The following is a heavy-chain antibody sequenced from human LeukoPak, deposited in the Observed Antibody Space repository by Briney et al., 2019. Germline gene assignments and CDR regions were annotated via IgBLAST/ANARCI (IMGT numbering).Heavy chain of an antibody. Sequence: SETLSLTCTVSGGSISSYYWSWIRQPPEKGLEWIGYIYYSGSTNYNPSLKSRVTISVDTSKNQFSLKLSSVTAADTAVYYCAYYDFWSGYPSVWGQGTTVTVSS. J-gene: IGHJ6*02. CDR2: IYYSGST. D-gene: IGHD3-3*01. CDR3: AYYDFWSGYPSV. CDR1: GGSISSYY. V-gene: IGHV4-59*01.